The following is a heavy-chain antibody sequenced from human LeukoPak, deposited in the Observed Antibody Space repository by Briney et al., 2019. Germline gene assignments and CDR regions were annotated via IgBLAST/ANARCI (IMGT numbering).Heavy chain of an antibody. J-gene: IGHJ4*02. Sequence: SETLSLTCAVYGGSFSGYYWSWIRQPPGKGLEWIGEINHSGSTNYNPSLKSRVTISVDTSKNQFSLKLSSVTAADTAVYYCARGNRGGLAAAVFDYWGQGTLVTVSP. CDR3: ARGNRGGLAAAVFDY. V-gene: IGHV4-34*01. CDR1: GGSFSGYY. CDR2: INHSGST. D-gene: IGHD6-13*01.